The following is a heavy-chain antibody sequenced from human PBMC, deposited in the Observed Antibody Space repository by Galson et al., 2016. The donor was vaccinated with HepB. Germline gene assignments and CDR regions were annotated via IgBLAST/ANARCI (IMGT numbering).Heavy chain of an antibody. J-gene: IGHJ4*02. D-gene: IGHD6-13*01. CDR3: ARSKDSRWYSSFDY. CDR2: ISIRGDYV. V-gene: IGHV3-21*01. CDR1: GFIFNSYS. Sequence: SLRLSCAASGFIFNSYSMNWVRQAPGKGLEWVSSISIRGDYVYYADSVKGRFTISRDNARNSMYLQMNSLRVEDTAVYYCARSKDSRWYSSFDYWGQGTLATVSS.